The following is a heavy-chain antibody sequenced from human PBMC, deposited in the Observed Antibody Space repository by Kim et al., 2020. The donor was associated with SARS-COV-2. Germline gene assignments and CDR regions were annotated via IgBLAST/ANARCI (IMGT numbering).Heavy chain of an antibody. J-gene: IGHJ4*02. CDR1: GFTFSSYW. CDR2: IKPDGSDK. Sequence: GGSLRLSCAASGFTFSSYWMTWVRQAPGKGLEWVANIKPDGSDKYYVDSVKGRSTISRDNAKNSLYLQVNSLRAEDTAVYYCARAGLQFLVFDYWGRGT. CDR3: ARAGLQFLVFDY. D-gene: IGHD3-3*01. V-gene: IGHV3-7*01.